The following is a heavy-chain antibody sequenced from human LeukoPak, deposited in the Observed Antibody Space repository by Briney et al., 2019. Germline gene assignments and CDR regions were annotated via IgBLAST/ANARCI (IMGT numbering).Heavy chain of an antibody. V-gene: IGHV4-59*08. CDR1: GGSISTYY. Sequence: SETLSLTCTVSGGSISTYYWSWIRQPPGKGLEWIGYIYDSGSTNYDPSLKSRVTISVDTSKNEFSLNLSSVTASDTAVYYCARHGSSASSGWYRLDYWGQGTLVTVSS. CDR2: IYDSGST. J-gene: IGHJ4*02. CDR3: ARHGSSASSGWYRLDY. D-gene: IGHD6-19*01.